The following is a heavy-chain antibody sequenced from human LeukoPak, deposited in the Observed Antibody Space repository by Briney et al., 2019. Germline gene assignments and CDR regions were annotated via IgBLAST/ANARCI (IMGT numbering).Heavy chain of an antibody. Sequence: GGSLRLSCVTSGLTFRGYDMFWVRQAPGKGLEWISYISSSTNRTHYADSVKGRFTISRDNAKNSLYLQMSSLRVEDTAVYYCASWAGNTQSDSWSGPFDYWGQGTLVTVSS. D-gene: IGHD3-3*01. J-gene: IGHJ4*02. V-gene: IGHV3-48*04. CDR2: ISSSTNRT. CDR3: ASWAGNTQSDSWSGPFDY. CDR1: GLTFRGYD.